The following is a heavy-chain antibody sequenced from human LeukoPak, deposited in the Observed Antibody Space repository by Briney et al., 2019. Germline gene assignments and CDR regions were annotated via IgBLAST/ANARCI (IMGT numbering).Heavy chain of an antibody. J-gene: IGHJ5*02. V-gene: IGHV3-23*01. CDR3: AKGAAAGLVDWFDP. D-gene: IGHD6-13*01. CDR1: VFIFSNYA. CDR2: KPGGGDET. Sequence: RPGGPFGLSGAASVFIFSNYALMWFRQAPGKGLEWVSSKPGGGDETFYANSVKGRFSLSRDNSKNMLYLQMYSLGPEDTAIYYCAKGAAAGLVDWFDPWGQGTLVSVCS.